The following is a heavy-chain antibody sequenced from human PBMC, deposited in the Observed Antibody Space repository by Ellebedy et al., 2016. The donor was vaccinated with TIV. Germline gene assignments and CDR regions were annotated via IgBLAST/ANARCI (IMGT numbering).Heavy chain of an antibody. D-gene: IGHD4-17*01. CDR3: ARENYVDNSYYFDY. CDR1: GFTFEDYG. CDR2: ITYNGGST. V-gene: IGHV3-20*04. Sequence: PGGSLRLSCAASGFTFEDYGMSWVRQAPGKGLEWVSGITYNGGSTTYADSVKGRFTISRDNARNSLYLQLNSLRPEDTAIYFCARENYVDNSYYFDYWGPGTLVTVAS. J-gene: IGHJ4*02.